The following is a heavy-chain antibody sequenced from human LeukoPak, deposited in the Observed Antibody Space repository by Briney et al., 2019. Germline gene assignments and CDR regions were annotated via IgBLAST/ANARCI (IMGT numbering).Heavy chain of an antibody. Sequence: SETLSLTCAVSGYSISSGYYWGWIRQPPGKGLEWIGSLYHSGSTYYNPSLESRVTISVDTSKNQFSLQLSSVTAADTAVYYCARHSSRWELLVDYFDYWGQGTLVTVSS. V-gene: IGHV4-38-2*01. CDR3: ARHSSRWELLVDYFDY. J-gene: IGHJ4*02. CDR2: LYHSGST. CDR1: GYSISSGYY. D-gene: IGHD1-26*01.